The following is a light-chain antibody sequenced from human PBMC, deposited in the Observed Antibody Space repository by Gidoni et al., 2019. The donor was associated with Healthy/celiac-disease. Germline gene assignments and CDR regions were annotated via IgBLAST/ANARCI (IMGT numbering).Light chain of an antibody. V-gene: IGKV1-5*03. CDR2: KAS. CDR3: QQYNSYYS. Sequence: DIQMTQSPSTLSASVGDRVTITCRASQSISSFLDWYQQKPGKAPKLLNDKASRLESGVPSRGSGSGSGTETTLTSSSLQHDYFATYYCQQYNSYYSFGHGTKLEIK. CDR1: QSISSF. J-gene: IGKJ2*03.